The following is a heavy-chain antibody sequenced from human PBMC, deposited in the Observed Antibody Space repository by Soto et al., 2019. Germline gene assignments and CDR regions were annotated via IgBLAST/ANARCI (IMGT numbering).Heavy chain of an antibody. CDR3: ASRGSGSYYDY. V-gene: IGHV3-23*01. D-gene: IGHD1-26*01. J-gene: IGHJ4*02. CDR2: ISGSGDST. Sequence: EVQLLESGGGLVQPGGSLRLSCGASGFTFSSYAMRWVRQAPRQGLEWASAISGSGDSTYYADSVKGRFTISGDNAKNTGYLQMNSLRAEDTAVYYGASRGSGSYYDYWGQGTLVTVSS. CDR1: GFTFSSYA.